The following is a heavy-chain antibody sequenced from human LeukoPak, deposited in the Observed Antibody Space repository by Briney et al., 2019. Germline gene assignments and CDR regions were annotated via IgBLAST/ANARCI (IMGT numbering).Heavy chain of an antibody. D-gene: IGHD6-13*01. CDR1: GFTFSDHY. CDR3: AKCRSSWYEAFDY. V-gene: IGHV3-30*18. Sequence: GGSLRLSCVASGFTFSDHYMSWIRQAPGKGLEWVAVISYDGSNKYYADSVKGRFTISRDNSKNTLYLQMNSLRAEDTAVYYCAKCRSSWYEAFDYRGQGTLVTVSS. J-gene: IGHJ4*02. CDR2: ISYDGSNK.